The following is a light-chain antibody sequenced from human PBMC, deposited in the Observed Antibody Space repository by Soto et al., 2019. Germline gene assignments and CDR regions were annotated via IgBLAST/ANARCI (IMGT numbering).Light chain of an antibody. CDR3: QQTANSPLT. CDR1: QSVTNNY. CDR2: DAS. V-gene: IGKV3-20*01. J-gene: IGKJ1*01. Sequence: EIVLTQSPGTLSLSPGERATLSCRASQSVTNNYVAWYQQKPGQAPRLLIHDASSRATGIPDRFSGGGSGTDFTLTISRLEPEDFAVYFCQQTANSPLTFVQGTRVDIK.